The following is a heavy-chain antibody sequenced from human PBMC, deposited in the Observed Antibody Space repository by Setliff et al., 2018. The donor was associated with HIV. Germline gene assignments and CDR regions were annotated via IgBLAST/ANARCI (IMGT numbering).Heavy chain of an antibody. CDR2: IYNTGST. CDR1: GGSISSGGFY. CDR3: ARGLGSSSGFN. Sequence: TLSLTCTVTGGSISSGGFYWTWIRQHPGKGLEWIGYIYNTGSTYYNPSLKSRVTISVDTSKNQFSLKLSSVTAADTAVYYCARGLGSSSGFNWGQGTLVTVSS. J-gene: IGHJ4*02. V-gene: IGHV4-31*03. D-gene: IGHD6-6*01.